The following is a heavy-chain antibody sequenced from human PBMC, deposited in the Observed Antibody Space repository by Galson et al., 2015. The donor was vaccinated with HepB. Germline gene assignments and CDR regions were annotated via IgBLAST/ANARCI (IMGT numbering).Heavy chain of an antibody. V-gene: IGHV1-2*02. CDR3: ARTPGMIVISGAFDI. J-gene: IGHJ3*02. CDR1: GYTFTGYY. D-gene: IGHD3-22*01. CDR2: INPNSGGT. Sequence: SVKVSCKASGYTFTGYYMHWVRQAPGQGLEWMGWINPNSGGTNYAQKFQGRVTMTRDTSISTAYMELSRLRSDDTAVYYCARTPGMIVISGAFDIWGQGTMVTVSS.